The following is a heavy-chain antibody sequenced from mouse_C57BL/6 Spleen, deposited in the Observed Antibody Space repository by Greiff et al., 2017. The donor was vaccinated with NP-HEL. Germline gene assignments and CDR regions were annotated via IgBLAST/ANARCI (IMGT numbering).Heavy chain of an antibody. CDR2: ISSGGDYI. V-gene: IGHV5-9-1*02. CDR1: GFTFSSYA. D-gene: IGHD2-2*01. J-gene: IGHJ3*01. CDR3: TRDQGGYDEEGFAY. Sequence: EVKLVESGEGLVKPGGSLKLSCAASGFTFSSYAMSWVRQTPEKRLEWVAYISSGGDYIYYADTVKGRFTISRDNARNTLYLQMSSLKSEDTAMYYCTRDQGGYDEEGFAYWGQGTLVTVSA.